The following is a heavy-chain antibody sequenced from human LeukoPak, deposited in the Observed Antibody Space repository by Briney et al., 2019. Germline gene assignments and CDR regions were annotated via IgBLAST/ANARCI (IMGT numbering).Heavy chain of an antibody. D-gene: IGHD2-2*01. CDR3: ARSLGYCTSTSCYLQAFDI. CDR2: IIPIFGTA. CDR1: GGTFSSYA. J-gene: IGHJ3*02. V-gene: IGHV1-69*05. Sequence: SVKVSCKASGGTFSSYAISWVRQAPGQGLEWMGGIIPIFGTANYAQKFQGRVTITTDESTSTAYMELSSLRSEDTAVYYCARSLGYCTSTSCYLQAFDIWGQGTMVTVSS.